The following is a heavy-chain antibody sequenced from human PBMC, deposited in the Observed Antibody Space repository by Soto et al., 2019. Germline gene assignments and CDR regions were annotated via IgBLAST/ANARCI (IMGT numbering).Heavy chain of an antibody. CDR3: ARDSSGRHDY. D-gene: IGHD3-22*01. CDR1: GGSVRSGSYY. V-gene: IGHV4-61*01. J-gene: IGHJ4*02. Sequence: SETLSLTCSVSGGSVRSGSYYWTWIRQPPGKGLEWIGYIYQSGTTNYNASLKSRVTISIDTSKNQFFLKLNSVTAADTAVYYCARDSSGRHDYWGQGTLVTSPQ. CDR2: IYQSGTT.